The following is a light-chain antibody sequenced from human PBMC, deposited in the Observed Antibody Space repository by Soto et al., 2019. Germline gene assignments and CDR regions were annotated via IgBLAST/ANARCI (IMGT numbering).Light chain of an antibody. Sequence: ILQTQSPATLSLYPGERATLSCRASQSVNSYLAWYQQRLGQAPRLLIYDTSNRTTGVPARFSGSGSGTNFTLTISSLEPEDFAVYYCQQRTNWPRLTFGGGTKV. CDR1: QSVNSY. CDR3: QQRTNWPRLT. J-gene: IGKJ4*01. V-gene: IGKV3-11*01. CDR2: DTS.